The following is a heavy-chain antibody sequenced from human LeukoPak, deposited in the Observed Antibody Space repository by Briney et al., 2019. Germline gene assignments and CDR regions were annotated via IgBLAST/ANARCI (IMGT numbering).Heavy chain of an antibody. D-gene: IGHD7-27*01. Sequence: ASVKVSCKASGYTFTGYYMHWVRQAPGQGLEWMGWINPNSGGTNYAQKFQGWVTMTRDTSISTAYMELSRLRSDDTAVYYCARDASNWGQGYFDYWGRGTLVTVSS. CDR3: ARDASNWGQGYFDY. J-gene: IGHJ4*02. V-gene: IGHV1-2*04. CDR1: GYTFTGYY. CDR2: INPNSGGT.